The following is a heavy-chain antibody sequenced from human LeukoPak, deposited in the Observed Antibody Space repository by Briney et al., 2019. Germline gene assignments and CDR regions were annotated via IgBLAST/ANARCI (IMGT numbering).Heavy chain of an antibody. J-gene: IGHJ4*02. V-gene: IGHV3-74*01. CDR1: GFTFKNYW. CDR3: ARVTGGSPGDY. Sequence: GESLGLSCAASGFTFKNYWMHWVRQAPGKGLVWVSRINTDGSSASTADSVKGRFTISRDNAKNTVYLQMNSLRAEDTAVYYCARVTGGSPGDYWGQGTLVTVSS. CDR2: INTDGSSA. D-gene: IGHD2-8*02.